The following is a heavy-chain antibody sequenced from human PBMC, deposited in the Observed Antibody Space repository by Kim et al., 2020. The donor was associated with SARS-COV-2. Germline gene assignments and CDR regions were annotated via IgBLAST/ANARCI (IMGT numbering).Heavy chain of an antibody. D-gene: IGHD3-10*01. J-gene: IGHJ2*01. Sequence: SETLSLTCTVSGGSISSSRYYWGWVRQPPGKGLEWIATMYYTGRTYYNPSLESRVTLSVDTSKNGVSLKLTSVTAADTAVYYCARQTSLWFGDDNECWGR. CDR1: GGSISSSRYY. CDR3: ARQTSLWFGDDNEC. V-gene: IGHV4-39*01. CDR2: MYYTGRT.